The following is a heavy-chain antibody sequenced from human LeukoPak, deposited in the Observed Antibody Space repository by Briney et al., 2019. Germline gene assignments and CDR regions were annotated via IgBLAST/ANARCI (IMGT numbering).Heavy chain of an antibody. V-gene: IGHV3-23*01. J-gene: IGHJ4*02. CDR1: GFTFSTYA. D-gene: IGHD3-22*01. CDR3: AKGTMDGGQYYYDSS. CDR2: ISGSGGVT. Sequence: GGSLRLSCAASGFTFSTYAMSWVRQAPGKGLQWVSAISGSGGVTYYADSVRGRFTISRDNSKNTLYLQMNSLRAEDTAVYYCAKGTMDGGQYYYDSSGGQGTLVTVSS.